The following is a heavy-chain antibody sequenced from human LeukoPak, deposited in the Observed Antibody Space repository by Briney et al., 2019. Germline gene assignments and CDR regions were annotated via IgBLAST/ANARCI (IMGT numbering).Heavy chain of an antibody. CDR2: ISSSSSYI. CDR1: GFTFSSYS. V-gene: IGHV3-21*01. CDR3: ARGGYCSSTSCYSYDAFDI. Sequence: GGSLRLSCAASGFTFSSYSMNWVRQAPGKGLEWVSSISSSSSYIYYADSVKGRFTISRDNAKNSLYLQMNSLRAEDTAVYYCARGGYCSSTSCYSYDAFDIWGQGTMVTVSS. D-gene: IGHD2-2*01. J-gene: IGHJ3*02.